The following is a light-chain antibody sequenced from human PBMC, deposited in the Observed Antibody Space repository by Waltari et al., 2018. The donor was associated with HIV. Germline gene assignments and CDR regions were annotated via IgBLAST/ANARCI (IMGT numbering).Light chain of an antibody. J-gene: IGLJ2*01. CDR3: ATWDDSLNGHVV. CDR2: TNT. V-gene: IGLV1-44*01. Sequence: QSALTQPASVSGSPGQSITISCTGSSSNIGDNTVNWYQQIPGTAPKLLIYTNTQRPSGVPDRFSGSKSGTSASLAISGLQSEDEADYYCATWDDSLNGHVVFGGGTKLTVL. CDR1: SSNIGDNT.